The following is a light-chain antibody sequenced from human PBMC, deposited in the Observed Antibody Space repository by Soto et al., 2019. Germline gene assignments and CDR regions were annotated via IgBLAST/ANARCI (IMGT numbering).Light chain of an antibody. CDR2: AVS. Sequence: EIMMTQSPGTLSASPGERATLSCRASQSVSSNLAWYQQKPGQAPRFLIYAVSTRATGIPARFSGSGSATEFTLTISSLQSEDFAVYYCQQYNKWPLTFGQGTKVEIK. CDR3: QQYNKWPLT. V-gene: IGKV3-15*01. CDR1: QSVSSN. J-gene: IGKJ1*01.